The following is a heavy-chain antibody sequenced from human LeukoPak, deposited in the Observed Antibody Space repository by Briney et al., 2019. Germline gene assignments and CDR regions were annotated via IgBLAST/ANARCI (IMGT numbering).Heavy chain of an antibody. CDR3: ARESASGVAGTPPPEYFQH. V-gene: IGHV1-46*01. Sequence: ASVKVSCKASGYTFTSYYMHWVRQAPGQGLEWMGIINPSGGSTSYAQKFQGRVTMTRDMSTSTVYMELSRLRSEDTAVYYCARESASGVAGTPPPEYFQHWGQGTLVTVSS. CDR1: GYTFTSYY. D-gene: IGHD6-19*01. CDR2: INPSGGST. J-gene: IGHJ1*01.